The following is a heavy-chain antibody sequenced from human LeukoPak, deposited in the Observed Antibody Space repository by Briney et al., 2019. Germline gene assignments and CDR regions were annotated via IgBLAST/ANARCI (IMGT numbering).Heavy chain of an antibody. CDR2: ISFDGSDK. J-gene: IGHJ4*02. V-gene: IGHV3-30*18. CDR3: AKDSGSSGWYIYLDY. Sequence: GGSLRLSCAASGFTFSSYGMHWVRQAPGKGLEWVAVISFDGSDKYYADSVKGRFTISRDNSRNTLHLQMNSLRAEDTAVYYCAKDSGSSGWYIYLDYWAREPWSPSPQ. D-gene: IGHD6-13*01. CDR1: GFTFSSYG.